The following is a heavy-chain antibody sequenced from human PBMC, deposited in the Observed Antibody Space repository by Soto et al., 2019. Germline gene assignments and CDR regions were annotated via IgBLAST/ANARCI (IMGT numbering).Heavy chain of an antibody. CDR3: ARSKRGTWFDP. V-gene: IGHV4-31*03. D-gene: IGHD1-1*01. J-gene: IGHJ5*02. Sequence: SETLSLTCTVSGGSISSGGYYWSWIRQHPGKGLEWIGYIYYSGSTYYNPSLKSRVTISVDTSKNQFSLKLSSVTAADTAVYYCARSKRGTWFDPWGQGTLVTVSS. CDR2: IYYSGST. CDR1: GGSISSGGYY.